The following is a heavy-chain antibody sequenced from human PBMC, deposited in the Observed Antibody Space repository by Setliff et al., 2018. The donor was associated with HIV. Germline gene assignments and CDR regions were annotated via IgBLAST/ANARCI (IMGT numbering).Heavy chain of an antibody. CDR1: GYSISSGYY. CDR3: VRDPPLTPTDADHPFDI. Sequence: SETLSLTCAVSGYSISSGYYWAWIRQPPGKGLEWIGSIYHGGTAYYNPSLKSRSTISEDTSKNQFSLSLSSVTAADTAVYYCVRDPPLTPTDADHPFDIWGQGTMVTVSS. CDR2: IYHGGTA. D-gene: IGHD2-21*02. V-gene: IGHV4-38-2*01. J-gene: IGHJ3*02.